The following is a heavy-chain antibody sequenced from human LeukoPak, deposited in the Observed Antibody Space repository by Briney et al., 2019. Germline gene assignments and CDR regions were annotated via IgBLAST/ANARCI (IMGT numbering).Heavy chain of an antibody. Sequence: PGRSLRLFCAASGFIFDDYGMSSVRLAAGKGLEWVSGINWSGVGTGYADSVKSRFTISRDNAKNSLYLQMNSLRAEDTALYYCARGSYYYDSSRDYYDYWGQGTLGTVSS. CDR2: INWSGVGT. CDR3: ARGSYYYDSSRDYYDY. V-gene: IGHV3-20*04. D-gene: IGHD3-22*01. CDR1: GFIFDDYG. J-gene: IGHJ4*02.